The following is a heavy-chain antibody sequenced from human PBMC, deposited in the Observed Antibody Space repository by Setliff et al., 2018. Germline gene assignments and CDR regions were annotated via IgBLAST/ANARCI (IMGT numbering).Heavy chain of an antibody. CDR3: ARDLGDYGDYVGYFQH. V-gene: IGHV1-18*01. J-gene: IGHJ1*01. D-gene: IGHD4-17*01. CDR1: GYTFTSYG. Sequence: ASVKVSCKASGYTFTSYGFSWVRQAPGQGLEWMGGIIPILGIANYAQKLQGRVTMTTDTSTSTAYMELRSLRSDDTAVYYCARDLGDYGDYVGYFQHWGQGTLVTAPQ. CDR2: IIPILGIA.